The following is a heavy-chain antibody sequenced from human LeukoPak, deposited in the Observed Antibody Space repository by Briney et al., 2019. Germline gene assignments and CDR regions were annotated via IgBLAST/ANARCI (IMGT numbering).Heavy chain of an antibody. J-gene: IGHJ5*02. Sequence: GGSLRLSCAASGFTFSSYGMHWVRQAPGKGLEWVALISYVGSNKYYADSVKGRFTISRDNSKNPLYLQMNSLRAEDTAVYYCAKDLRVNCSGGSCYDWFDPWGQGTLVTVSS. CDR3: AKDLRVNCSGGSCYDWFDP. CDR2: ISYVGSNK. CDR1: GFTFSSYG. D-gene: IGHD2-15*01. V-gene: IGHV3-30*18.